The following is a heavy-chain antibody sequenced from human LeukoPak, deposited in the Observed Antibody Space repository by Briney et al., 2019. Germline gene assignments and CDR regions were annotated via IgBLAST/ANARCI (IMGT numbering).Heavy chain of an antibody. Sequence: SETLSLTCTVSGGSISSSSYYWGWIRQPPGKGLEWIGSIYYSGSTYYNPSPKSRVTISVDTSKNQFSLKLSSVTAADTAVYYCARLPLRTMVRGVISDYWGQGTLVTVSS. CDR3: ARLPLRTMVRGVISDY. CDR1: GGSISSSSYY. CDR2: IYYSGST. J-gene: IGHJ4*02. D-gene: IGHD3-10*01. V-gene: IGHV4-39*01.